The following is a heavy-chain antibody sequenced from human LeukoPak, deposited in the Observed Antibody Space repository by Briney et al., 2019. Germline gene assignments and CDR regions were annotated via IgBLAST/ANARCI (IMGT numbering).Heavy chain of an antibody. J-gene: IGHJ4*02. V-gene: IGHV4-39*07. D-gene: IGHD6-6*01. CDR1: GGSISSNSYY. CDR2: IYYSGST. CDR3: ARDQEGSSTREFDY. Sequence: SETLSLTCAVSGGSISSNSYYWGWIRQPPGKGLEWIGSIYYSGSTYYNPSLKSRVTISVDTSKNQFSLKLSSVTAADTAVYYCARDQEGSSTREFDYWGQGTLVTVSS.